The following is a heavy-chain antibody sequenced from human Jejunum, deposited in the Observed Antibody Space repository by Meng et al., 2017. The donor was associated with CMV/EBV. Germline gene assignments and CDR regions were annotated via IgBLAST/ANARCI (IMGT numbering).Heavy chain of an antibody. V-gene: IGHV1-69*01. CDR1: GDIFNNYG. CDR2: IVPIFSTT. CDR3: ATGVADFEY. J-gene: IGHJ4*02. D-gene: IGHD6-19*01. Sequence: QAPLVQCGAELKKPGSSVKVSCKASGDIFNNYGFTWVLQAPGQGLEWMGGIVPIFSTTNYAQKFQGRVTITADESTSTAYMELSSLTSEDTAVYYCATGVADFEYWGQGTLVTVSS.